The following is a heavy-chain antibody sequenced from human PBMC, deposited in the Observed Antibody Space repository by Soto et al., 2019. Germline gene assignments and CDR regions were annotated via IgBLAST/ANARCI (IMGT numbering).Heavy chain of an antibody. CDR3: ARDWELVYYYYGMDV. V-gene: IGHV1-18*01. Sequence: QVQLVQSGAEVKKPGASVKVSCKASGYTFTSYGISWVRQAPGPGLEWMGWNSAYNGNTNYAQKLQGRVTMTTDTSTSTAYMELRSLRSDDTAVYYCARDWELVYYYYGMDVWGQVTTVTVSS. CDR1: GYTFTSYG. CDR2: NSAYNGNT. D-gene: IGHD1-26*01. J-gene: IGHJ6*02.